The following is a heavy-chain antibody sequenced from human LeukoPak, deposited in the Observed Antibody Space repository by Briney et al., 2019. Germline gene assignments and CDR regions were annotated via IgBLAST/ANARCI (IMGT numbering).Heavy chain of an antibody. CDR1: GYTFTSYD. V-gene: IGHV1-8*01. CDR3: ARERSLVWGMDY. D-gene: IGHD7-27*01. J-gene: IGHJ4*02. Sequence: GASVKVSCKASGYTFTSYDINWVRQATGQGLEWMGWMNPNSGNTGYAQKFQGRVTITWDTSASTAYMELSSLRSEDMAVYYCARERSLVWGMDYWGQGTLVTVSS. CDR2: MNPNSGNT.